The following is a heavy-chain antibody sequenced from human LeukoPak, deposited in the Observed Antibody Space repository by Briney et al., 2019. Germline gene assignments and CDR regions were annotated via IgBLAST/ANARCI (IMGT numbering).Heavy chain of an antibody. CDR1: GFTFSSYS. Sequence: PGGSLRLSCAASGFTFSSYSMNWVRQAPGKGLEWVSSISSSSYIYYADSVKGRFTISRDNAKNSLYLQMNSLRAEDTAVYYCARDLYYYDSSGYYHRDGFDYWGQGTLVTVSS. D-gene: IGHD3-22*01. J-gene: IGHJ4*02. CDR3: ARDLYYYDSSGYYHRDGFDY. CDR2: ISSSSYI. V-gene: IGHV3-21*01.